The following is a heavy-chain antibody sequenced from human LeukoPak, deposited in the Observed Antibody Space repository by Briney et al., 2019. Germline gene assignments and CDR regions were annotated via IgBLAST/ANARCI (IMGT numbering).Heavy chain of an antibody. CDR1: GGSISSTNW. CDR2: IYHSGST. D-gene: IGHD6-13*01. Sequence: SETLSLTCAVSGGSISSTNWWSWVRQPPGKGLEWIGEIYHSGSTNYNPSLKSRVTISVDKSKNQFSLKLSSVTAADTAVYYCARSFYSSSWYGDAFDIWGQGTMVTVSS. V-gene: IGHV4-4*02. J-gene: IGHJ3*02. CDR3: ARSFYSSSWYGDAFDI.